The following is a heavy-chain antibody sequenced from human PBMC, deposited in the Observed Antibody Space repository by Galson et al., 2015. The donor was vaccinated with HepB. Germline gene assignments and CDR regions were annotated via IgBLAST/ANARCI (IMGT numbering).Heavy chain of an antibody. CDR1: GFTFSSYA. D-gene: IGHD6-19*01. J-gene: IGHJ4*02. CDR3: ARDEQWLVY. V-gene: IGHV3-30*04. CDR2: ISYDGSNK. Sequence: SLRLSCAASGFTFSSYAMHWVRQAPGKGLEWVAVISYDGSNKYYADSVKGRFTISRDNSKNTLYLQMNSLRAEDTAVYYCARDEQWLVYWGQGTLVTVSS.